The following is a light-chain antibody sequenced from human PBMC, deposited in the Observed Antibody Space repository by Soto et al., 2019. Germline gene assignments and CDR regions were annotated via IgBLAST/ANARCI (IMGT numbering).Light chain of an antibody. J-gene: IGKJ1*01. CDR1: ESISRW. Sequence: DIGIAQAPSTLSASVGDRVTITCGGSESISRWLAWYQQKPGKVPKLLIYQASSLESGVPSRFSGSGSATEFTLPISSLKTADFANYYCQLYSVYSPWTFGQGTKVDIK. CDR2: QAS. CDR3: QLYSVYSPWT. V-gene: IGKV1-5*03.